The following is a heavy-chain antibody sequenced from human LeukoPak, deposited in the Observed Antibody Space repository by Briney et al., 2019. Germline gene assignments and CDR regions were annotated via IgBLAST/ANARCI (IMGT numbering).Heavy chain of an antibody. CDR1: GGSFSGYY. V-gene: IGHV4-34*01. J-gene: IGHJ5*02. D-gene: IGHD6-13*01. CDR3: ARGIAAAGTVLSWFDP. CDR2: INHSGST. Sequence: SETLSLTCAVYGGSFSGYYWSWIRQPPGKGLEWIGEINHSGSTNYNPSLKSRVTISVDTSKNQFSLKLSSVTAADTVVYYCARGIAAAGTVLSWFDPWGQGTLVTVSS.